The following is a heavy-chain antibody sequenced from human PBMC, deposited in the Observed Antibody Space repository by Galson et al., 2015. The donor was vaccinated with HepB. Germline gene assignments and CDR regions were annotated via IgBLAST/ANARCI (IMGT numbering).Heavy chain of an antibody. Sequence: ETLSLTCTVSGGSISSFHWSWIRQPPGKGLEWIGYIYDSGSTNYNPSLKTRVTMSLDTSKNQFSLKLTSVTAADTAVYYCARGIGYSSGSATGLTLFDYWGQGTLVTVSS. V-gene: IGHV4-59*01. CDR2: IYDSGST. CDR1: GGSISSFH. CDR3: ARGIGYSSGSATGLTLFDY. J-gene: IGHJ4*02. D-gene: IGHD6-19*01.